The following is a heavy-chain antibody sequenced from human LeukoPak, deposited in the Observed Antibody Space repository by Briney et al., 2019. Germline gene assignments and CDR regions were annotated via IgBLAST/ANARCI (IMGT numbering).Heavy chain of an antibody. D-gene: IGHD2-15*01. J-gene: IGHJ6*03. CDR3: ANRGVGYYYMDV. CDR2: ISVSGGST. Sequence: GGSLRLSCAASGFTFSSYEMNWVRQAPGKGLEWVSSISVSGGSTYYADPAKGRFTISRDNSKNTLYLQMNSLRAEDTAVYYCANRGVGYYYMDVWGKGTTVTVSS. V-gene: IGHV3-23*01. CDR1: GFTFSSYE.